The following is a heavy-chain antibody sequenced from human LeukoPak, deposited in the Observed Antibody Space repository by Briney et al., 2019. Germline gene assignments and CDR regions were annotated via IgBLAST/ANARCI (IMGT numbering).Heavy chain of an antibody. Sequence: PSETLSLTCTVSGGSISSGSYCWSWIRQPAGKGLEWIGRIYTSGSTNYNPSLKSRVTISVDTSKNQFSLKLSSVTAADTAVYYCAVASSFFDYWGQGTLVTVSS. J-gene: IGHJ4*02. D-gene: IGHD5-12*01. CDR1: GGSISSGSYC. V-gene: IGHV4-61*02. CDR3: AVASSFFDY. CDR2: IYTSGST.